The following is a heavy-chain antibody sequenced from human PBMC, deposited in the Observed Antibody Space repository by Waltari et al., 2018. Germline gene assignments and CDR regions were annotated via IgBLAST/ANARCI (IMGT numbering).Heavy chain of an antibody. V-gene: IGHV3-73*01. CDR3: IRPFEMGID. D-gene: IGHD7-27*01. CDR1: ALLISDYA. Sequence: EVQLVESGGALVQPGGSLKLSCAASALLISDYAIHWVRQASGKGPEWVGRIRSRFKGDATAYGESVQGRFTISRDDAKNTVYLEMNSLKTDDTAVYYCIRPFEMGIDWGQGTLVTVSS. CDR2: IRSRFKGDAT. J-gene: IGHJ4*02.